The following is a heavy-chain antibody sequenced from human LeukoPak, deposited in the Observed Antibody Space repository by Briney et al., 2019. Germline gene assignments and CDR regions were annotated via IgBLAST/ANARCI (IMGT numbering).Heavy chain of an antibody. CDR2: ITGSGTGT. Sequence: PGRSLRLSCAASRFTFSSYVMSWVRQAPGKGLEWVSSITGSGTGTFYADSVRGRFTISRDNSKKTVYLQMNSLRVEDTAVYYCANGGGGFWGQGTLVTVSS. V-gene: IGHV3-23*01. CDR3: ANGGGGF. J-gene: IGHJ4*02. D-gene: IGHD3-16*01. CDR1: RFTFSSYV.